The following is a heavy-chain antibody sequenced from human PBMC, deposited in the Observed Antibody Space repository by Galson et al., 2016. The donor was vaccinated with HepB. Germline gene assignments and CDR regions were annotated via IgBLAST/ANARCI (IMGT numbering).Heavy chain of an antibody. CDR1: GGSISSGGYY. J-gene: IGHJ5*02. V-gene: IGHV4-31*03. CDR2: IYYSGST. Sequence: TLSLTCTVSGGSISSGGYYWSWIRQHPGKGLEWIGYIYYSGSTHYNPSLKNRVTISIDMSKNQFSLKQTSVTAADTAMYYCARDHPGGDSEGAWGPGTLVTVSS. CDR3: ARDHPGGDSEGA. D-gene: IGHD4-17*01.